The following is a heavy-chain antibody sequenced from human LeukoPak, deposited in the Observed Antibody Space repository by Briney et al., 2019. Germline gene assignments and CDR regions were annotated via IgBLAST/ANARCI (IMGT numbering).Heavy chain of an antibody. V-gene: IGHV1-2*02. D-gene: IGHD3-10*01. CDR2: INPNSGGT. Sequence: ASVKVSCKPSGYTFTTYYLHWVRQAPGQGLEWMGWINPNSGGTNYAQKFQGRVTMTRDTSISTAYMELSRLRSDDTAVYYCARAGFGELLSHFDYWGQGTLVTVSS. CDR1: GYTFTTYY. CDR3: ARAGFGELLSHFDY. J-gene: IGHJ4*02.